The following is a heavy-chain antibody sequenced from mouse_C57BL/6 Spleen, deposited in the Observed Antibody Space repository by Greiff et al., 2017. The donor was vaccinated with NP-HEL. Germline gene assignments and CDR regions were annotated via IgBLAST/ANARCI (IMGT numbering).Heavy chain of an antibody. V-gene: IGHV1-82*01. Sequence: VQLQQSGPELVNPGASVKISCKASGYAFSSSWMNWVKQRPGKGLEWIGRIYPGDGDTNYNGKFKGKATLTADKSSSTAYMQLSSLTSDDSAVFFCARGPIYYDYDGAWFAYWGQGTLVTVSA. J-gene: IGHJ3*01. CDR2: IYPGDGDT. CDR3: ARGPIYYDYDGAWFAY. CDR1: GYAFSSSW. D-gene: IGHD2-4*01.